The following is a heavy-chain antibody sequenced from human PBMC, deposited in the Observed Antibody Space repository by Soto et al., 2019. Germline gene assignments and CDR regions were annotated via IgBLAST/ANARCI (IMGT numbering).Heavy chain of an antibody. CDR1: GGSISSGDYY. Sequence: SETLSLTCTVSGGSISSGDYYWSWIRQPPGKGLEWFGYIYYSGSTYYNPSLKSRVTISVDTSKNQLSLQLSSVTAADTAVYYCARPFVYDSSPDAFDIWGQGAMVTVSS. CDR3: ARPFVYDSSPDAFDI. J-gene: IGHJ3*02. D-gene: IGHD3-22*01. V-gene: IGHV4-30-4*01. CDR2: IYYSGST.